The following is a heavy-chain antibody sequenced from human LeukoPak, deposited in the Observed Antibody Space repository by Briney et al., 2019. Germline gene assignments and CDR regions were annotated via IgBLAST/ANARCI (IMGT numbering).Heavy chain of an antibody. Sequence: PSETLSLTCTVSGGSISSYYWSWIRQPPGKGLEWLGYIYYSGSTNYNPSLKSRVTISVDTSKNQFSLKLSSVTAADTAVYYCARDRYYGSGSYAFDIWGQGTMVTVSS. J-gene: IGHJ3*02. CDR2: IYYSGST. V-gene: IGHV4-59*01. CDR1: GGSISSYY. CDR3: ARDRYYGSGSYAFDI. D-gene: IGHD3-10*01.